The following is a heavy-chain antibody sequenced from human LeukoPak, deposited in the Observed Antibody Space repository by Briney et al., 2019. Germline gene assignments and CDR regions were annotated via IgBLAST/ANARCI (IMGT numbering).Heavy chain of an antibody. D-gene: IGHD3-22*01. CDR3: AREYYYDSSGPSIPSYGMDV. J-gene: IGHJ6*02. Sequence: ASVKVSCKASGYTFTGYYMHWVRQAPGQGLEWMGWINPNSGGTNYAQRLQGRVTMARDTSISTAYMELTRLTSDDTAVYYCAREYYYDSSGPSIPSYGMDVWGQGTTVTVSS. CDR1: GYTFTGYY. V-gene: IGHV1-2*02. CDR2: INPNSGGT.